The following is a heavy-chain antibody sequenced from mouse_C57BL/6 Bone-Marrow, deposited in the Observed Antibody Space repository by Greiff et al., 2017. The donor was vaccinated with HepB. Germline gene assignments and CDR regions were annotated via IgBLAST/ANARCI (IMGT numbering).Heavy chain of an antibody. CDR3: ARWGYYYGSSYD. CDR1: GYTFTSYW. CDR2: IDPSDSYT. J-gene: IGHJ2*01. V-gene: IGHV1-50*01. Sequence: QVQLQQPGAELVKPGASVKLSCKASGYTFTSYWMQWVKQRPGQGLEWIGEIDPSDSYTNYNQKFKGKATLTVDTSSSTAYMQLSSLTSEDSAVYYCARWGYYYGSSYDWGQGTTLTVSS. D-gene: IGHD1-1*01.